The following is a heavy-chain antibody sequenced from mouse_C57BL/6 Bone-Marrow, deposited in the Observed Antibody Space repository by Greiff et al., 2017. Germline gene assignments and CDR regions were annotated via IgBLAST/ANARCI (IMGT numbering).Heavy chain of an antibody. D-gene: IGHD2-3*01. Sequence: VQLQQPGAELVKPGASVKMSCKASGYTFTSYWITWVKQRPGQGLEWIGDIYPGSGSTNYNEKFKSKATLTVDTSSSPAYMQLSSLTSEDSAVYYCAREDGYFPYWYFDVWGTGTTVTVSS. CDR2: IYPGSGST. CDR3: AREDGYFPYWYFDV. CDR1: GYTFTSYW. J-gene: IGHJ1*03. V-gene: IGHV1-55*01.